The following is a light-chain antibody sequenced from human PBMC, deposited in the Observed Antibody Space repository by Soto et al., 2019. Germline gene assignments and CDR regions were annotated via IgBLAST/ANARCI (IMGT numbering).Light chain of an antibody. CDR2: DDD. CDR1: SSNIGGNS. Sequence: QSVMTQPPSVSAAPGQKVTISCSGSSSNIGGNSVSWYQQLPGTAPKLLIYDDDKRPSGIPDRFSGSKSGTSATLGITGFRTGDEADYYCGSWDSSLSAYVFGTETKLTVL. CDR3: GSWDSSLSAYV. V-gene: IGLV1-51*01. J-gene: IGLJ1*01.